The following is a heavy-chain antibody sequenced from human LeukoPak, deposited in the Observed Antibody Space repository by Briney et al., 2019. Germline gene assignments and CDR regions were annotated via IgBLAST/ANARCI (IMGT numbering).Heavy chain of an antibody. CDR3: ARDAGRYFDWLGY. J-gene: IGHJ4*02. V-gene: IGHV3-33*08. Sequence: PGGSLRLSCAASGLAFSTYSMSWVRQAPGKGLEWVAVIWYDGSNKYYADSVKGRFTISRDNSKNTLYLQMNSLRAEDTAVYYCARDAGRYFDWLGYWGQGTLVTVSS. D-gene: IGHD3-9*01. CDR2: IWYDGSNK. CDR1: GLAFSTYS.